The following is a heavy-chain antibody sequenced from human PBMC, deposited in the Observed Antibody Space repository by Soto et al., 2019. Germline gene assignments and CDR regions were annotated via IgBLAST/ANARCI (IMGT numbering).Heavy chain of an antibody. CDR3: AKEVEDYHDSSGPDY. D-gene: IGHD3-22*01. Sequence: PGGSLRLSCAASGFTFSSYGMHWVRQAPGKGLEWVAVISYDGSNKYYADSVKGRFTISRDNSKNTLYLQMNSLRAEDTAVYYCAKEVEDYHDSSGPDYWGQGTLVTVSS. CDR1: GFTFSSYG. J-gene: IGHJ4*02. CDR2: ISYDGSNK. V-gene: IGHV3-30*18.